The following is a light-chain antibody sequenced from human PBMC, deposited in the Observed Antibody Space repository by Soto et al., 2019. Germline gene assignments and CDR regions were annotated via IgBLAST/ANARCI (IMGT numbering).Light chain of an antibody. Sequence: EIVLTQSPGTLSLSPGEIATLSCRASQSVSSSYLAWYQQKPGQAPRLLIYGASSRATGIPDRFSGSGSGTDFTLTISRLEPEDFAVYYCQQYGISPSYTFGQGTKLEIK. CDR3: QQYGISPSYT. CDR1: QSVSSSY. J-gene: IGKJ2*01. V-gene: IGKV3-20*01. CDR2: GAS.